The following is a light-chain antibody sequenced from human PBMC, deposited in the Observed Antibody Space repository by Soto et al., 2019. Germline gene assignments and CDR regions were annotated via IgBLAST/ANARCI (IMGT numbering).Light chain of an antibody. J-gene: IGKJ1*01. Sequence: EIVLTQSPATLSSFPGDRVTLSCRASQSVNTRLAWYQHKPGQAPSLIIYLASNRDAVVPARFSGSGSGTDFTLTISDVDPEDFAVYYWHHRQSWPLTFGQGTAVDIK. V-gene: IGKV3-11*01. CDR2: LAS. CDR3: HHRQSWPLT. CDR1: QSVNTR.